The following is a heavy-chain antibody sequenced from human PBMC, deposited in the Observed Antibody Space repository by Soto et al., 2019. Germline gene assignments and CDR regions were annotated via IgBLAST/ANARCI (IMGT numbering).Heavy chain of an antibody. D-gene: IGHD3-10*01. CDR3: ANSRVSMVRGLIIIPNY. J-gene: IGHJ4*02. V-gene: IGHV3-23*01. CDR1: GFPFTGYA. CDR2: ISGHGDAT. Sequence: EMQLLESGGGLVQPGGSLRLSCAASGFPFTGYAMSWVRQAPGKGLEWVSAISGHGDATFYADSVKGRFTISRDNSKNTLYLHMNSLRAEDTALYYCANSRVSMVRGLIIIPNYWGQGTLVTVSS.